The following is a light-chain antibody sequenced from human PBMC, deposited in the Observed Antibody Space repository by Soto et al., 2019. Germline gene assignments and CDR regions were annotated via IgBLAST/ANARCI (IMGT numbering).Light chain of an antibody. CDR3: QSYDSRLSGSV. J-gene: IGLJ1*01. V-gene: IGLV1-40*01. CDR1: SSNIGAGYD. CDR2: GNS. Sequence: QSVLTQPPSVSGAPGQRVTISCTGSSSNIGAGYDVHWYQQLPGTAPKLLIYGNSNRPSGVPDRFSGSKSGTPASLAITGLQAEDEGGYYCQSYDSRLSGSVLGTGTKLTVL.